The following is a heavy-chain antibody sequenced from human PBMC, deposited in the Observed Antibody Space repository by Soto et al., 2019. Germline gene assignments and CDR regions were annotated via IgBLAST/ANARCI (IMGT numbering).Heavy chain of an antibody. V-gene: IGHV3-73*01. D-gene: IGHD6-13*01. CDR3: TRQRPGIAAAGIGRSNYYYYGMDV. J-gene: IGHJ6*02. CDR1: GFTFSGSA. Sequence: GGSLRLSCAASGFTFSGSAMHWVRQASGKGLEWVGRIRSKANSYATAYAASVKGRFTISRDDSKNTAYLQMNSLKTEDTAVYYCTRQRPGIAAAGIGRSNYYYYGMDVWGQGTTVTVSS. CDR2: IRSKANSYAT.